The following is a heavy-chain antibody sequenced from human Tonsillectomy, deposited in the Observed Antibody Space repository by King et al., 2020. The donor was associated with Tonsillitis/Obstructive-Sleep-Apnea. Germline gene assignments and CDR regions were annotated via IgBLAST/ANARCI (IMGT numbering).Heavy chain of an antibody. D-gene: IGHD6-19*01. CDR2: MSGSTDT. V-gene: IGHV3-23*01. CDR3: AYSSVWWAHGY. J-gene: IGHJ4*02. CDR1: GFPFSSSD. Sequence: VQLLESGGGLVQPGGSLRLSCAAAGFPFSSSDMGWVRQAPGKGLDWVSSMSGSTDTYYADSVRGRFTISRDNSNNTLYLQMNSLRAEDTAIYYCAYSSVWWAHGYWGQGTLVTVSS.